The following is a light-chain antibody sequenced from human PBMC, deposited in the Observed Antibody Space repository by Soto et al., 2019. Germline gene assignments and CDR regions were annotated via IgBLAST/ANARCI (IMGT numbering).Light chain of an antibody. CDR1: SSDVGGFNY. CDR3: CSYGGSYTVGV. J-gene: IGLJ3*02. V-gene: IGLV2-11*01. Sequence: QSALTQPRSVSGSPGQSVTISCTGTSSDVGGFNYVSWYQQHPGKAPKVMIFDVTKRPSGVPDRFSGSKSGNTASLTISGLQAEDEADYYCCSYGGSYTVGVFGGGTKLTVL. CDR2: DVT.